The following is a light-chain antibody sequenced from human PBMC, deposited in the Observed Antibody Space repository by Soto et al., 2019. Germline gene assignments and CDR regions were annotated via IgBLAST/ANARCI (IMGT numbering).Light chain of an antibody. J-gene: IGLJ1*01. Sequence: QSVLTQPASVSGSPGQSITISCTGTSSDVGSYNLVSWYQQHPGKAPKLMIYEGSKRPSGVSNRFSGSKSGNTAPLTISGLQAEDEADYYCCSYAGSSYVFGTGTKVTVL. CDR3: CSYAGSSYV. CDR2: EGS. CDR1: SSDVGSYNL. V-gene: IGLV2-23*01.